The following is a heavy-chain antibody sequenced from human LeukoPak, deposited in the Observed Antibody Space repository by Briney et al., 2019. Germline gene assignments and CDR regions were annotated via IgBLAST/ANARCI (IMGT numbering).Heavy chain of an antibody. CDR2: IYHSGST. V-gene: IGHV4-30-2*01. D-gene: IGHD6-19*01. CDR3: ARAKTSPSALAVYGGLGAFDI. J-gene: IGHJ3*02. Sequence: SETLSLTCAVSGGSISSGGYSWSWIRQPPGKGLEWIGYIYHSGSTYYNPSLKSRVTISVDKSKNQFSLKLSSVTAADTAVYYCARAKTSPSALAVYGGLGAFDIWGQGTMVTVSS. CDR1: GGSISSGGYS.